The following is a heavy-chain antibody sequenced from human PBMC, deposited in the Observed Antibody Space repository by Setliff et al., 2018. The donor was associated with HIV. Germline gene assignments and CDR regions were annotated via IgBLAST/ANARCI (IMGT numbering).Heavy chain of an antibody. CDR1: GDSISSYY. Sequence: PSETLSLTCTVSGDSISSYYWSWIRQPPGKGLEWIGYIYTSGITDYNPSLKSRVTISGDTSKNQFSLKLCSVTAADAAVYYCARDRLGYYYGSGSCYMDVWGTGTTVTVSS. CDR3: ARDRLGYYYGSGSCYMDV. J-gene: IGHJ6*03. V-gene: IGHV4-4*08. CDR2: IYTSGIT. D-gene: IGHD3-10*01.